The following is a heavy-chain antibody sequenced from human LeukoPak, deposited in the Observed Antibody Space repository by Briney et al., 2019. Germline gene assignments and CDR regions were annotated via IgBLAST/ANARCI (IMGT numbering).Heavy chain of an antibody. Sequence: GGSLRLSCAASEFSLINAWMSWVRQAPGKGLEWVGRIRSEADGGTLDYAALVKGRFTISRDASKNTLYLQMNSLKTEDTAVYYCTTVIMGTPKDDYWGQGTLVTVSS. CDR3: TTVIMGTPKDDY. J-gene: IGHJ4*02. CDR2: IRSEADGGTL. D-gene: IGHD4-23*01. V-gene: IGHV3-15*01. CDR1: EFSLINAW.